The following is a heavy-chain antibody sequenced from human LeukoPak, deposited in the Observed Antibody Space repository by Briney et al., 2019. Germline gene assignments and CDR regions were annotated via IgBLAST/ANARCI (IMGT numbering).Heavy chain of an antibody. CDR3: ARHIPYSSLRFDP. D-gene: IGHD6-6*01. J-gene: IGHJ5*02. CDR2: IYYSGST. CDR1: GGSISSYY. Sequence: PSETLSLTCTVSGGSISSYYWSWIRQPPGKGLEWIGYIYYSGSTNYNPSLKSRVTISVDTSKNQFSLKLSSVTAADTAVYYCARHIPYSSLRFDPWGQGTLVTVSS. V-gene: IGHV4-59*08.